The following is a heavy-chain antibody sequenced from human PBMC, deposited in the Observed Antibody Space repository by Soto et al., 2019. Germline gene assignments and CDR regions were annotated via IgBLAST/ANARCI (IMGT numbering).Heavy chain of an antibody. V-gene: IGHV1-69*13. CDR1: GGTLSSYS. D-gene: IGHD1-26*01. J-gene: IGHJ4*02. Sequence: GASAKLSCKASGGTLSSYSISWVRQAPGQGLEWMGGIIPIFGTANYAQKFQGRVTITADESTSTAYMELSSLRSEDTAVYYCASGNLVGALSYWGQGTLVTVSS. CDR3: ASGNLVGALSY. CDR2: IIPIFGTA.